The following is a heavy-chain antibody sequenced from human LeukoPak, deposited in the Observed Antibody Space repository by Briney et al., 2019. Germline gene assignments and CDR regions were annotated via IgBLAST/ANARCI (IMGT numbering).Heavy chain of an antibody. CDR3: AKDEVVVVPAAIVY. CDR1: GFTFSSYA. D-gene: IGHD2-2*01. CDR2: ISGSGGST. Sequence: TGGSLRLSCAASGFTFSSYAMSWVRQAPGKGLEWVSAISGSGGSTYYADSVKGRFTISRDNSKNTLYLQMNSLRAEDTAVYDCAKDEVVVVPAAIVYWGQGTLVTVSS. J-gene: IGHJ4*02. V-gene: IGHV3-23*01.